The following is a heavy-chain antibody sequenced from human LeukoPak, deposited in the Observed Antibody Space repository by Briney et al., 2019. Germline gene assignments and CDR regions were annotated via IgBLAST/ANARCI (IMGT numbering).Heavy chain of an antibody. CDR3: ARDASRDGYSLNDY. D-gene: IGHD5-24*01. CDR2: INHSGST. Sequence: KPSETLSLTCAVHGGSFSGYYWSWIRQPPGKGLEWIGEINHSGSTNYNPSLKSRVTISVDTSKNQFSLKLSSVTAADTAVYYRARDASRDGYSLNDYWGQGTLVTVSS. V-gene: IGHV4-34*01. J-gene: IGHJ4*02. CDR1: GGSFSGYY.